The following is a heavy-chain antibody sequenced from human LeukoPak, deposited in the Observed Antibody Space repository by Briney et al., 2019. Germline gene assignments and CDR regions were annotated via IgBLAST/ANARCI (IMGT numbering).Heavy chain of an antibody. V-gene: IGHV3-74*01. CDR3: ATARPISDYYMDV. J-gene: IGHJ6*03. CDR1: GFIFSSYA. Sequence: GGSLRLSCAASGFIFSSYAMSWVRQAPGKGLEWVSRINTDGSSTSYADSVKGRFTISRDNTKNTLYLQMNSLRAEDTAVYYCATARPISDYYMDVWGKGTTVTVSS. CDR2: INTDGSST.